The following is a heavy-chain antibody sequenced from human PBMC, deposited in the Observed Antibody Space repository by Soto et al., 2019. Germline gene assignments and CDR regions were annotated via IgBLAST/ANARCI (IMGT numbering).Heavy chain of an antibody. J-gene: IGHJ4*02. CDR1: GFTFSSYG. V-gene: IGHV3-30*18. CDR2: ISYDGSNK. D-gene: IGHD6-19*01. Sequence: QVQLVESGGGVVQPGRSLRLSCAASGFTFSSYGMHWVRQAPGKGLEWVAVISYDGSNKYYADSVKGRFTISRDNSKNTLYLQMNSLRAKDTAVYYCAKDSRRIAVAGDYFDYWGQGTLVTVSS. CDR3: AKDSRRIAVAGDYFDY.